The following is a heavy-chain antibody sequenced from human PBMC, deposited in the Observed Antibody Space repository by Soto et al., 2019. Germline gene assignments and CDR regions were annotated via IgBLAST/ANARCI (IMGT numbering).Heavy chain of an antibody. J-gene: IGHJ4*02. D-gene: IGHD5-12*01. CDR3: AKGTGELDIVATPFDY. V-gene: IGHV3-30*18. Sequence: PGGSLRLSCAASGFTFSIYGMHWARHAPGKGLEWVAVISYDGSNKYYADSVKGRFTISRDNSKNTLYLQMNSLRAEDTAVYYCAKGTGELDIVATPFDYWGQGTLVTVSS. CDR1: GFTFSIYG. CDR2: ISYDGSNK.